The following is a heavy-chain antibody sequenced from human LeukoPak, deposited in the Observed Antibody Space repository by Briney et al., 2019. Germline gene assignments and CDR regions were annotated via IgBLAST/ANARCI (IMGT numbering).Heavy chain of an antibody. Sequence: GGSLRLSCAASGFTFSSYWMRWVRQAPGKGLVWVSRINSDGSSTSYADSVKGRFTISRDNAKNTLYLQMNSLRAEDTAVYYCAKVPGGGSDWFDPWGQGTLATVSS. D-gene: IGHD1-26*01. V-gene: IGHV3-74*01. J-gene: IGHJ5*02. CDR2: INSDGSST. CDR3: AKVPGGGSDWFDP. CDR1: GFTFSSYW.